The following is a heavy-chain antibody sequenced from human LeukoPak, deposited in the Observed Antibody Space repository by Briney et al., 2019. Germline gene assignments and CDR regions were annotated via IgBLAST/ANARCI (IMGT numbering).Heavy chain of an antibody. V-gene: IGHV3-30*03. CDR1: GFTFSSYG. J-gene: IGHJ6*02. D-gene: IGHD2-2*01. Sequence: GGSLRLSCAASGFTFSSYGMHWVRQAPGKGLEWVAVISYDGSDKYYADSVKGRFTISRDNSKNTLYLQMNSLRAEDTAVYYCARAPDLPAAIFDYYYYGMDVWGQGTTVTVSS. CDR2: ISYDGSDK. CDR3: ARAPDLPAAIFDYYYYGMDV.